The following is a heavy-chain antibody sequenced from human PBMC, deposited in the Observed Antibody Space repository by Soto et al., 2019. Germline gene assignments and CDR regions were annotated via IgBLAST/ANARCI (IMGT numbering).Heavy chain of an antibody. J-gene: IGHJ4*02. CDR3: ARLITGYSYADS. D-gene: IGHD5-18*01. CDR2: INSDGSST. V-gene: IGHV3-74*01. CDR1: GFTFSSYW. Sequence: EVQLVESGGGLVQPGGSLRLSCAASGFTFSSYWMHWVRQAPGKGLVWVSRINSDGSSTVYVDSVKGRFTISRDNAKNTLYLQMNSLRAEDTAVYYCARLITGYSYADSWGQGTLVTVSS.